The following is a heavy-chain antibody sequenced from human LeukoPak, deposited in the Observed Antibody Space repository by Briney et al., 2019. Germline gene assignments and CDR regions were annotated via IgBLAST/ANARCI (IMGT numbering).Heavy chain of an antibody. CDR1: GGSFSGYY. V-gene: IGHV4-34*01. J-gene: IGHJ3*02. CDR2: INHSGST. D-gene: IGHD1-26*01. Sequence: SETLSLTCAVYGGSFSGYYWSWIRQPPGKGLEWIGEINHSGSTNYNPSLKSRVTISVDTSKNQFSLKLSSVTAADTAVYYCANDGTYDDAFDIWGQGTMVTVSS. CDR3: ANDGTYDDAFDI.